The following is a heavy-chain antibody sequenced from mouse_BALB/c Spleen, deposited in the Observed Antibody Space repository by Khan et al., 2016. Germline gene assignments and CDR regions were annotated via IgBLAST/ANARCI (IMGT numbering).Heavy chain of an antibody. Sequence: EVQLQESGPGLVKPSQSLSLTCTVTGYSITSDYAWNWIRQFPGNKLEWMGYINYSGITTYNPSLKSRISVTRDTSKNQFFLPLNSVTADDAATYYCAAYDGDYSAWFAYWGQGTLVTVSA. V-gene: IGHV3-2*02. CDR2: INYSGIT. CDR3: AAYDGDYSAWFAY. D-gene: IGHD2-3*01. CDR1: GYSITSDYA. J-gene: IGHJ3*01.